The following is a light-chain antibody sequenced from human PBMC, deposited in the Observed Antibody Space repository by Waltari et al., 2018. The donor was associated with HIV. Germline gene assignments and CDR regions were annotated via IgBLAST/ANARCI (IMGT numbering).Light chain of an antibody. V-gene: IGKV1-17*01. CDR2: AVS. CDR1: ANVRGD. Sequence: DTQMTQSPSSLSASVGDRVTITCRASANVRGDLGWFQQTAGKAPKRLIYAVSNLQGGVLSRFNGSGFATEFTLTISSLQPEDFATYYCLQYNAFPLTFGGGTRV. J-gene: IGKJ4*01. CDR3: LQYNAFPLT.